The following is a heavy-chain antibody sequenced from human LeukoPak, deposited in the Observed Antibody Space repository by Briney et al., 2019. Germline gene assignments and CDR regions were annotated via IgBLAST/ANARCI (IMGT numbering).Heavy chain of an antibody. Sequence: GGSLRLSCAVSGFTFSNYGMHWVRQAPGKGLEWVAFLRYDGSSKYYADSVKGRFTISRDISKNTLFLHMDSLRADDTAVYYCAKFRGYDTSGYDPGGGVDIWGQGTMVTVFS. D-gene: IGHD3-22*01. V-gene: IGHV3-30*02. CDR1: GFTFSNYG. J-gene: IGHJ3*02. CDR2: LRYDGSSK. CDR3: AKFRGYDTSGYDPGGGVDI.